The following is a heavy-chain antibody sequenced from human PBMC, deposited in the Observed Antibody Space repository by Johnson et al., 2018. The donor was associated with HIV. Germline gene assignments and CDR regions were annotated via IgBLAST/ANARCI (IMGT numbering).Heavy chain of an antibody. CDR1: GFTVSSNY. D-gene: IGHD2-15*01. CDR3: ARDGRYFSGGSCPDAFDI. Sequence: VQLVESGGGLVQPGGSLRLSCAASGFTVSSNYMSWVRQAPGKGLEWVSVIYSGGSTYYADSVKGRFTISRDNSKNTLYLQMNSLRAEDTAVYYCARDGRYFSGGSCPDAFDIWGQGTMVTVSS. CDR2: IYSGGST. V-gene: IGHV3-66*01. J-gene: IGHJ3*02.